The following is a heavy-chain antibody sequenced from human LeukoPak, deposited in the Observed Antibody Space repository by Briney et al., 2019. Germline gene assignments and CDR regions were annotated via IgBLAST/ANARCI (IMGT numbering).Heavy chain of an antibody. Sequence: SETLSLTCTVSGGSISSSSYYWGWIRQPPGKGLEWIGSIYYSGSTYYNPSLKSRVTISVDTSKNQFSLKLSSVTAADTAVYYCEGSSTLPHYYYYMDVWGKGTTDTVSS. V-gene: IGHV4-39*01. D-gene: IGHD6-6*01. CDR2: IYYSGST. J-gene: IGHJ6*03. CDR1: GGSISSSSYY. CDR3: EGSSTLPHYYYYMDV.